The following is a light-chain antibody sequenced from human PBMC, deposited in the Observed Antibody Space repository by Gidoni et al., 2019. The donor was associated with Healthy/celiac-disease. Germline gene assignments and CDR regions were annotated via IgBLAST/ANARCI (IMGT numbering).Light chain of an antibody. Sequence: EIVMTQSPDSLAVSLGERATINCKSSQRVLYSSNNKTYLAWYQQKPGQPPKLLIYWASTRESGVPYRFSGSGSGTDFTLTISSLQAEDVAVYYCQQYYSTPLTFGGGTKVEIK. V-gene: IGKV4-1*01. CDR3: QQYYSTPLT. J-gene: IGKJ4*01. CDR1: QRVLYSSNNKTY. CDR2: WAS.